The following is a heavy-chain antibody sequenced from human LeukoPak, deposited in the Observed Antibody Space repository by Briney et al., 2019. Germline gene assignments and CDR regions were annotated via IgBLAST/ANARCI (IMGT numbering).Heavy chain of an antibody. CDR1: GFTFSTFA. Sequence: GGSLRLSCAASGFTFSTFAMIWVRQAPGKGLEWVSVIYSSGSTYYTDSVKGRFTVSRDNSKNTLYLQMNSLRAEDTAVYYCTRDPRHFDSCGQGTLVTVSS. J-gene: IGHJ5*01. V-gene: IGHV3-66*01. CDR2: IYSSGST. CDR3: TRDPRHFDS. D-gene: IGHD6-6*01.